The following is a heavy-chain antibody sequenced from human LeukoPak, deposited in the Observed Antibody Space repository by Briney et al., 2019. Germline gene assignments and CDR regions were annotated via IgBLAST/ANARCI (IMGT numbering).Heavy chain of an antibody. Sequence: SETLSLTCTVSAYSISSGYFWGWIRQPPGKGLEWIGNIYHSGSTYYNSSLKSRVTMSVDTSKNQFSLKLSSVTAADTAVYYCARDGDIVVWGQGTLVTVSS. J-gene: IGHJ4*02. CDR3: ARDGDIVV. CDR1: AYSISSGYF. D-gene: IGHD2-15*01. CDR2: IYHSGST. V-gene: IGHV4-38-2*02.